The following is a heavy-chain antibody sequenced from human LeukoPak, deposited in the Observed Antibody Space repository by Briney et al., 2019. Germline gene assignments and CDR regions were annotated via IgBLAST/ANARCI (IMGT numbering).Heavy chain of an antibody. D-gene: IGHD1-1*01. J-gene: IGHJ4*02. Sequence: SETLSLTCAVYGGSFGGYYWSSIRQPPGKGLEWIGEINHSGSTNYNPSLKSRVTISVDTSKNQFSLKLSSVTAADTAVYYCARAFNVQEDYWGQGTLVTVSS. V-gene: IGHV4-34*01. CDR3: ARAFNVQEDY. CDR2: INHSGST. CDR1: GGSFGGYY.